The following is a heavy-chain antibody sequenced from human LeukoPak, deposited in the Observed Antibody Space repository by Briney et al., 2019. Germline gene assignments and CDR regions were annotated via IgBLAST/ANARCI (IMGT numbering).Heavy chain of an antibody. CDR2: IYPGDSDT. CDR3: ARLRYYDSSGYYYENYFDY. Sequence: GESLKISCKGSGYSFTSYCIGWVRQMPGKGLEWMGIIYPGDSDTRYSPSFQGQVTIPADKSISTAYLQWSSLKASDTAMYYCARLRYYDSSGYYYENYFDYWGQGTLVTVSS. V-gene: IGHV5-51*01. CDR1: GYSFTSYC. J-gene: IGHJ4*02. D-gene: IGHD3-22*01.